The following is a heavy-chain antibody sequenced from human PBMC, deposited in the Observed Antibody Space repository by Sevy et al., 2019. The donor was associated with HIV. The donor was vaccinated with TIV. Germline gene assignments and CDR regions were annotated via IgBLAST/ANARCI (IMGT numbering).Heavy chain of an antibody. CDR3: ARVGRGGSSGYYLH. V-gene: IGHV4-34*01. D-gene: IGHD3-22*01. CDR2: INHSGST. CDR1: GGSFSGYY. Sequence: SETLSLTCAVYGGSFSGYYWSWIRQPPGKGLEWIGEINHSGSTNYNPSLKSRVTISVDTSKNQFSLKLSSVTAADTAVYYCARVGRGGSSGYYLHWGQGTLVTVSS. J-gene: IGHJ4*02.